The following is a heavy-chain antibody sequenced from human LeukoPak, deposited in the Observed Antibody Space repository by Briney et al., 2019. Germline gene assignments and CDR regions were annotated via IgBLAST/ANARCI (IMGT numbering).Heavy chain of an antibody. CDR1: GYTFTCYY. D-gene: IGHD3-10*01. J-gene: IGHJ5*02. V-gene: IGHV1-2*02. CDR3: ARASITMVRGVRSWFDP. CDR2: INPNSGGT. Sequence: SVKVSCKASGYTFTCYYMHWVRQAPGQGLEWMGWINPNSGGTNYAQKFQGRVTMTRDTSISTAYMELSRLRSDDTAVYYCARASITMVRGVRSWFDPWGQGTLVTVSS.